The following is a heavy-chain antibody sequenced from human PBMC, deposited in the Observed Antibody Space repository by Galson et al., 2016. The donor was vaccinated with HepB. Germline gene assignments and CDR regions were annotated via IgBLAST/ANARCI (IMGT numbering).Heavy chain of an antibody. CDR3: SRGGKQGLEVYYYYYGMDV. V-gene: IGHV3-21*01. CDR2: ISSSSSYI. J-gene: IGHJ6*02. CDR1: GFTFSSYS. Sequence: SLRLSCAASGFTFSSYSMNWVRQAPGKGLEWVSSISSSSSYIYYADSVKGRFSISRDNAKNSLYLQMNSLRAEDTAVYYCSRGGKQGLEVYYYYYGMDVWGQGTTVTVSS. D-gene: IGHD6-19*01.